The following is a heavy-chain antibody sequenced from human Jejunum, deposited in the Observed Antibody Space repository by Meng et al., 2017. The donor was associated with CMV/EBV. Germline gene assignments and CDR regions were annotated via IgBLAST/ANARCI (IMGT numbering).Heavy chain of an antibody. V-gene: IGHV3-7*01. CDR1: FTFSNNW. CDR2: IKEDGSEE. CDR3: ARIQVYSKGHYGMDV. Sequence: FTFSNNWMSWVRQVPGKGLEWLANIKEDGSEEYYVDSVKGRFTISRDNAKNSLFLQMNSLRAEDTAVYYCARIQVYSKGHYGMDVWGQGTTVTVSS. J-gene: IGHJ6*02. D-gene: IGHD4-11*01.